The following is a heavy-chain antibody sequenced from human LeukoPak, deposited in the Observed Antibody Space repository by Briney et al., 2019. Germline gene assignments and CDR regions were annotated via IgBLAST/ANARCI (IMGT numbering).Heavy chain of an antibody. J-gene: IGHJ4*02. D-gene: IGHD1-7*01. V-gene: IGHV3-30-3*01. CDR2: ISKDGSDK. CDR1: GFTFSDYA. Sequence: GGSLRLSCAASGFTFSDYAMHWVRQAPGKGLEWVAVISKDGSDKYYPGSVRGRFTISRDNSKNTIYPQMDSLRAEDTAIYYCARDYWRNYDYWGQGTLVTVSS. CDR3: ARDYWRNYDY.